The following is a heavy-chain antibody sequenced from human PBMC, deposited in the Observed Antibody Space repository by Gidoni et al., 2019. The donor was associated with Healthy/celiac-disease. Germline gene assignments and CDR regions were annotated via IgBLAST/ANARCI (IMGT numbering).Heavy chain of an antibody. Sequence: QVQLVQSGAEAKKPRASVSVPCKASGSTFTSYGISWVRQAPGQGLEWMGWISAYNGNTNYEQKLQGRVTMTTDKSTSTDYMELRSLRSDDTAVYYCARVRRGSGQHPEDYWGQGTLVTVSS. CDR3: ARVRRGSGQHPEDY. D-gene: IGHD3-16*01. V-gene: IGHV1-18*01. CDR1: GSTFTSYG. J-gene: IGHJ4*02. CDR2: ISAYNGNT.